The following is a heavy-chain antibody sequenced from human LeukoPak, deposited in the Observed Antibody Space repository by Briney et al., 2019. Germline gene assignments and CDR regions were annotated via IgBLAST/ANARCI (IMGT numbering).Heavy chain of an antibody. Sequence: AASVKVSCKASGYTFTSYAMNWLRQAPGQGLEWMGWINTNTGNPTYAQGFTGRFVFSLDTSVSTAYPQISSLKAEDTAVYYCARGGAAAPYYFDYWGQGTLVTVSS. CDR2: INTNTGNP. CDR1: GYTFTSYA. V-gene: IGHV7-4-1*02. CDR3: ARGGAAAPYYFDY. D-gene: IGHD6-13*01. J-gene: IGHJ4*02.